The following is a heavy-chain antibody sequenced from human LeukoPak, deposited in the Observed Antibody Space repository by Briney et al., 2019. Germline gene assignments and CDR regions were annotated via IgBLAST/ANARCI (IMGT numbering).Heavy chain of an antibody. J-gene: IGHJ5*02. V-gene: IGHV4-39*02. Sequence: PSETLSLTCTVSGGSISSSSYYWGWIRQPPGKGLEWIGSIYYSGSTYYNPSLKSRVTTSVDTSKNQFSLKLSSVTAADTAVYYCAREDISGSRGNWFDPWGQGTLVTVSS. D-gene: IGHD1-26*01. CDR2: IYYSGST. CDR1: GGSISSSSYY. CDR3: AREDISGSRGNWFDP.